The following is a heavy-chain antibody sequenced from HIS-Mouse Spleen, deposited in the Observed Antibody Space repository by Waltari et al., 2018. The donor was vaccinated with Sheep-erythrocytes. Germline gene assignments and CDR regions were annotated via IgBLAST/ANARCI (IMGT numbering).Heavy chain of an antibody. CDR3: ARALIITMVRGVTSNWFDP. D-gene: IGHD3-10*01. J-gene: IGHJ5*02. CDR1: GGSISSGGYY. CDR2: IYYSGST. V-gene: IGHV4-31*03. Sequence: QVQLQESGPGLVKPSQTLSLTCTVSGGSISSGGYYWSWIRQHPGKGLEWIGYIYYSGSTYYNPSLKGRVTISVDTSKNQFSLKLSSVTAADTAVYYCARALIITMVRGVTSNWFDPWGQGTLVTVSS.